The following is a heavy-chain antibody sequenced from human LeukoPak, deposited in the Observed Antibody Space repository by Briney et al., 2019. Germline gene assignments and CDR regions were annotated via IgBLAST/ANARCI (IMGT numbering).Heavy chain of an antibody. Sequence: ASVKVSCKASGYTFTSYGISWVRQAPGQGLEWMGWISAYNGNTNYAQKLQGSVTMTTDTSTSTAYMELRSLRSDDTAVYYCARDGYYDSSGYPDYWGQGTLVTVSS. CDR2: ISAYNGNT. J-gene: IGHJ4*02. V-gene: IGHV1-18*01. CDR1: GYTFTSYG. CDR3: ARDGYYDSSGYPDY. D-gene: IGHD3-22*01.